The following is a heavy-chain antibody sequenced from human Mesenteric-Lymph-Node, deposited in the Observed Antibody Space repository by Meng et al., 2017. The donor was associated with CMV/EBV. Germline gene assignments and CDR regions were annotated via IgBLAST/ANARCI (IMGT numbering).Heavy chain of an antibody. CDR2: INANSGST. Sequence: ASVKVSCKASGYTFPGYYIHWVRQAPGQGLEWMGWINANSGSTDYAQKFQGRVIMTRDTSISTAYMELSRLTSDDAAVYYCARGATKGFDYWGQGRLVTVSS. CDR3: ARGATKGFDY. V-gene: IGHV1-2*02. CDR1: GYTFPGYY. J-gene: IGHJ4*02. D-gene: IGHD1-26*01.